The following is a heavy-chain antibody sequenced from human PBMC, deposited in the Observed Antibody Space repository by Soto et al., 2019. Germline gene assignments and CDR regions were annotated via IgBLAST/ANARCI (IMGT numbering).Heavy chain of an antibody. CDR1: GYTFTSYA. D-gene: IGHD3-3*01. J-gene: IGHJ5*02. CDR3: ARDPYDFWSGYYSVFGWFDP. CDR2: INAGNGNT. V-gene: IGHV1-3*01. Sequence: ASVKVSCKASGYTFTSYAMHWVRQAPGQRLEWMGWINAGNGNTKYSQKFQGRVTITRVTSASTAYMELSSLRSEDTAVYYCARDPYDFWSGYYSVFGWFDPWGQGTLVTVSS.